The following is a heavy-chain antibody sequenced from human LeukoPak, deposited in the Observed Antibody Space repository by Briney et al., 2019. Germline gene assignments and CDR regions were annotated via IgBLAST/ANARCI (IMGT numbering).Heavy chain of an antibody. Sequence: GGSLRLSCAASGFTVSSNYMSWVRQAPGKGLEWVSVIYSGGSTYYADSVKGRFTISRDNSKNTVYLQMNSLRAEDTAVYYCASSNSGSYVDYWGQGTLVTVSS. CDR2: IYSGGST. V-gene: IGHV3-53*01. J-gene: IGHJ4*02. D-gene: IGHD1-26*01. CDR1: GFTVSSNY. CDR3: ASSNSGSYVDY.